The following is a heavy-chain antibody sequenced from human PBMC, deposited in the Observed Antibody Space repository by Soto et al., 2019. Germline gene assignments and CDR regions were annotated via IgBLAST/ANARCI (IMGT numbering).Heavy chain of an antibody. Sequence: SETLSLTCTVSGGSITDYSWVWIRQPAGKGLEWIGRIFSSGSTNYNPSLKGRITMSLDTSKNQFSLKLNSATATDTAVYFCARDQGVVVTADNWFDPWGQGIRVTVSS. J-gene: IGHJ5*02. CDR3: ARDQGVVVTADNWFDP. V-gene: IGHV4-4*07. CDR2: IFSSGST. D-gene: IGHD2-21*02. CDR1: GGSITDYS.